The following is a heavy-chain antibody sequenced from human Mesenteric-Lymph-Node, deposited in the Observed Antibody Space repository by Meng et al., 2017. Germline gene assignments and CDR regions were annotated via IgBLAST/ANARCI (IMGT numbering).Heavy chain of an antibody. Sequence: SETLSLTCTVSGGAISSRSHYWGWIRQSPGKGLEWIGNIYTSGSTYYNPSLQSRISMSVDMSKNQFSLKLRSLTAADTAVYYCVRGSLMVTSPFDLWGQGTLVTVSS. J-gene: IGHJ4*02. CDR2: IYTSGST. D-gene: IGHD2-8*01. CDR1: GGAISSRSHY. CDR3: VRGSLMVTSPFDL. V-gene: IGHV4-39*07.